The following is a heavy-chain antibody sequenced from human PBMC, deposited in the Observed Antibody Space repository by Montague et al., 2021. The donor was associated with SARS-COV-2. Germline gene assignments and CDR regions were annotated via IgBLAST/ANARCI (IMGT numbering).Heavy chain of an antibody. Sequence: TLSLTCTVSGGSISSGSYYWSWIRQHPGKGLEWIGYIYYSGSSYYNPSLKSRVTISVDTSKNQFSLRTSSVTAADTALYYCVRARTSLIVVVDEFDDWGQGTLVTVSS. V-gene: IGHV4-31*03. CDR3: VRARTSLIVVVDEFDD. CDR1: GGSISSGSYY. J-gene: IGHJ4*02. D-gene: IGHD2-21*01. CDR2: IYYSGSS.